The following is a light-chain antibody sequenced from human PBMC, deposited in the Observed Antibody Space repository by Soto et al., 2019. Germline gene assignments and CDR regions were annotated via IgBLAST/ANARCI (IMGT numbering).Light chain of an antibody. CDR1: QSISTW. CDR3: QQYNSYPYT. J-gene: IGKJ2*01. CDR2: DAS. V-gene: IGKV1-5*01. Sequence: DIPMTQSPSTMSASVGDGVTITCRASQSISTWSAWYQQKPVKAPNLLIYDASTLVSGGPSGISGSGSGTEFILTISSLQPDDAATYYCQQYNSYPYTFGQGTKLEIK.